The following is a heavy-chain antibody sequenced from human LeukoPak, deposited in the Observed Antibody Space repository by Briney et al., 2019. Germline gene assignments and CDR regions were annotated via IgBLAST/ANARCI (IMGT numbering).Heavy chain of an antibody. D-gene: IGHD3-10*01. CDR2: TYYRSQLYN. CDR1: GDSVSSNSAA. Sequence: SQTLSLTCAISGDSVSSNSAAWNWIRQSPSRGLEWLGRTYYRSQLYNDYAVSVKSRLPINPETSKNQFPLQLKSLTLEDTAVYYCARQVTMVRGVIIIPYSYYGMDVWGKGPTVTVSS. V-gene: IGHV6-1*01. CDR3: ARQVTMVRGVIIIPYSYYGMDV. J-gene: IGHJ6*04.